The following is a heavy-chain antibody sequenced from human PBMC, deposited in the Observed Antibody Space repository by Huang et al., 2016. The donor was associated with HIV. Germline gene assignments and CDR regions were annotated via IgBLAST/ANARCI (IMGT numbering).Heavy chain of an antibody. J-gene: IGHJ4*02. CDR1: GGSFSGPT. D-gene: IGHD3-16*01. CDR2: INHRGRT. V-gene: IGHV4-34*01. Sequence: QVQLHQWGAGLLKPSETLSLTCAVYGGSFSGPTWTWIRQTPGKGLEWIGEINHRGRTNDSRSLRRRVTISLDTSKNQFSRRLRSVTAADTAVYYCARGRGDARGFLGLDFWGQGTLVTVSS. CDR3: ARGRGDARGFLGLDF.